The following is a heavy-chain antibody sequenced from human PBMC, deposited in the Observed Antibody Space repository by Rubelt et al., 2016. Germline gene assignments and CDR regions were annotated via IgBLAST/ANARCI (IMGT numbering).Heavy chain of an antibody. Sequence: QVQLQQWGAGLLKPSETLSLTCAVYGGSFSGYYWSWIRPPPGKGLEWIGDINHSGRTNYNPYLKSRVTISVDTSKNQSSLKLCAVTAADTAVYYCARHMVRGVIMSWFDPWGQGTLVTVSS. J-gene: IGHJ5*02. CDR1: GGSFSGYY. D-gene: IGHD3-10*01. CDR3: ARHMVRGVIMSWFDP. CDR2: INHSGRT. V-gene: IGHV4-34*01.